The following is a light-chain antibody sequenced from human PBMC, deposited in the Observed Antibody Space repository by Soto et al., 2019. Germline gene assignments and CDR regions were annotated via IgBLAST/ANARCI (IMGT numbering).Light chain of an antibody. Sequence: EIVLTQSPGTLSLSPGERATLSCRASQSVSNNYLAWYQQKPGQAPRLLIYGASGRATGIPDRFSGSGSGTDFILTVSRLESEDSAVYCCQQYGSSPPTFGQGTKLEIK. V-gene: IGKV3-20*01. CDR2: GAS. CDR1: QSVSNNY. CDR3: QQYGSSPPT. J-gene: IGKJ1*01.